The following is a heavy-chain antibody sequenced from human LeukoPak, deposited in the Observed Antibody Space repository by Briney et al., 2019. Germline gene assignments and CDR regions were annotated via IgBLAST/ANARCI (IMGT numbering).Heavy chain of an antibody. J-gene: IGHJ3*02. CDR3: ARLNWGPRGAFDI. V-gene: IGHV4-4*07. D-gene: IGHD7-27*01. Sequence: SETLSLTCSVSGGSISTYYWSWIRQPAGKGLEWIGRIYTSGSTNYNPSPKSRVTMSVDTSKNQFSLKLSSVPGADTAVYYCARLNWGPRGAFDIWGQGTMVTVSS. CDR1: GGSISTYY. CDR2: IYTSGST.